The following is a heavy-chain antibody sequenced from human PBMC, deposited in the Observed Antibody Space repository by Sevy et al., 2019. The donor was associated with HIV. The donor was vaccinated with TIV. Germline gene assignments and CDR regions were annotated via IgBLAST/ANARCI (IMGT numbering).Heavy chain of an antibody. CDR1: GFTVSSNY. V-gene: IGHV3-53*01. J-gene: IGHJ4*02. D-gene: IGHD6-19*01. Sequence: GGSLRLSCAASGFTVSSNYMSWVRQAPGKGLEWVSVIYSGGSTHYAGSVKGRFNISRDNSQNTLYIQMNSLRAEDTAVYYCARVSVAGFDYFDYWGQGTLVTVSS. CDR2: IYSGGST. CDR3: ARVSVAGFDYFDY.